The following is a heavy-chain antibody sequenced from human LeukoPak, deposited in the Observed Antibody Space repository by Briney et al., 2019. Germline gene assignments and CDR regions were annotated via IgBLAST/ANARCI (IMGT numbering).Heavy chain of an antibody. CDR1: GFTFDDYA. D-gene: IGHD2-21*02. CDR2: ISWNSGSI. Sequence: GGSLRLSCAASGFTFDDYAMHWVRQAPGKGLEWVSGISWNSGSIGYADSVKGRFTISRDNAKNSLYLQMNSLRAEDTALYYCAKDWDIVVVTATFDYWGQGTLVTVSP. CDR3: AKDWDIVVVTATFDY. V-gene: IGHV3-9*01. J-gene: IGHJ4*02.